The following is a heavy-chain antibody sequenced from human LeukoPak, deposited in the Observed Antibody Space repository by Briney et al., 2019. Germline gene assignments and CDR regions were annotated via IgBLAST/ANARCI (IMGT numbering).Heavy chain of an antibody. V-gene: IGHV4-39*01. J-gene: IGHJ4*02. CDR1: GGSISSSSAY. Sequence: PSETLSLTCTVSGGSISSSSAYCAWIRQPPGKGLEWIGSIYYSKNTYYNPSLKSRVTISADTSKNQFSLTLGSVSATDTAVYYCVSPRGFSYGYFDYWGQGTLVTVSS. CDR2: IYYSKNT. CDR3: VSPRGFSYGYFDY. D-gene: IGHD5-18*01.